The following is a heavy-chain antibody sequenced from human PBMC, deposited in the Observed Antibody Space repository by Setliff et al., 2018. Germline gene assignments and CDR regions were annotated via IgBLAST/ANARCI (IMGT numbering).Heavy chain of an antibody. Sequence: GASVKVSCKASGYTFTSYGISWVRQAPGQGLEWMGWMNPNSGNTGYAQKFQGRVTITRNTSISTAYMELSSLRFEDTAVYYCARGPRHNFWSGYYLVAVNYWGQGTLVTVSS. CDR2: MNPNSGNT. CDR3: ARGPRHNFWSGYYLVAVNY. D-gene: IGHD3-3*01. J-gene: IGHJ4*02. CDR1: GYTFTSYG. V-gene: IGHV1-8*03.